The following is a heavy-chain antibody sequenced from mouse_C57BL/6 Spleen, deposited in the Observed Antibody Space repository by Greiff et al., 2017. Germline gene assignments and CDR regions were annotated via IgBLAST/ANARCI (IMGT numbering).Heavy chain of an antibody. V-gene: IGHV1-26*01. CDR2: INPNHGGP. CDR1: GYTFTDYY. CDR3: AADDYHYAMDY. J-gene: IGHJ4*01. Sequence: EVQLQQSGPELVKPGASVKISCKASGYTFTDYYLNWVKQSPGKRLEWIGDINPNHGGPSYTQKFKGKATLTVDTSSSTAYMELRNLTSADSAVYYCAADDYHYAMDYWGQGTSVTVSS. D-gene: IGHD2-4*01.